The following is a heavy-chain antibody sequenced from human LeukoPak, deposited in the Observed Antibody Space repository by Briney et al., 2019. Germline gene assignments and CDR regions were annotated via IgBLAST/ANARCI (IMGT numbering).Heavy chain of an antibody. Sequence: ASVKVSCKVSGYTLTELSMHWVRQAPGKGLEWMGGFDPEDGETIYAQKFQGRVTTTEDTSTDTAYMELSSLRSEDTAVYYCATVSTGTTSFDYWGQGTLVTVSS. J-gene: IGHJ4*02. D-gene: IGHD1-7*01. CDR2: FDPEDGET. V-gene: IGHV1-24*01. CDR3: ATVSTGTTSFDY. CDR1: GYTLTELS.